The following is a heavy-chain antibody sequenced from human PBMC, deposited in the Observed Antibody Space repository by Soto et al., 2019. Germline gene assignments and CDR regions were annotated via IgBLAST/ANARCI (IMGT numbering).Heavy chain of an antibody. J-gene: IGHJ5*02. CDR2: IIPIFGTA. V-gene: IGHV1-69*13. D-gene: IGHD6-13*01. CDR1: GGTFSSYA. Sequence: ASVKVSCKGSGGTFSSYAISWVRQAPGQGLEWMGGIIPIFGTANYAQKFQGRVTITADESTSTAYMELSSLRSEDTAVYYCAREGVAAAAYNWFEPWGQGTLVTVSS. CDR3: AREGVAAAAYNWFEP.